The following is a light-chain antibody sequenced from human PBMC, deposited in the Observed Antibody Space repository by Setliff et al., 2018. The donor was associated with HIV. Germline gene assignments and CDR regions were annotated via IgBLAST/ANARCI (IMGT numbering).Light chain of an antibody. CDR3: SSSTTTSANYV. CDR2: GVS. Sequence: QSALTQPASVSGSPGQSVTISCTGTSSDVGRSKYVPWYQQHPGKAPKLMIFGVSNRPSGVPNRFSGSKSDNTASLTISGLQAEDEADYYCSSSTTTSANYVFGTGTKVTVL. CDR1: SSDVGRSKY. V-gene: IGLV2-14*03. J-gene: IGLJ1*01.